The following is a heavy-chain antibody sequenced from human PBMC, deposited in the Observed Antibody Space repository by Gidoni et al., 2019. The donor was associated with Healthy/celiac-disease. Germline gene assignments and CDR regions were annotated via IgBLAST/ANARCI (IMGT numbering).Heavy chain of an antibody. Sequence: QVQLVQSGAEVKKPGASVKVSCKASGYTFTGYYMHWVRQAPGQGLEWMGWINPNSGGTNYAQKFQGWVTMTRDTSISTAYMELSRLRSDDTAVYYCARELRLGELSSPFDYWGQGTLVTVSS. CDR3: ARELRLGELSSPFDY. CDR2: INPNSGGT. D-gene: IGHD3-16*02. V-gene: IGHV1-2*04. J-gene: IGHJ4*02. CDR1: GYTFTGYY.